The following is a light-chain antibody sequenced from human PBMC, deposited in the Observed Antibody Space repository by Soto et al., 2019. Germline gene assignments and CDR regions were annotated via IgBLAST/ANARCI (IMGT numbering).Light chain of an antibody. CDR1: QSISSY. CDR2: AAS. V-gene: IGKV1-39*01. CDR3: QQSYSTPL. J-gene: IGKJ3*01. Sequence: DIQMTQSPSSLSASVGDRVTITCRASQSISSYLNWYQQKPGEAPKLLIYAASSLKSGLPSRFSGSGSGTDSTLTISSLQPEDVATYYCQQSYSTPLFGPGTKVDIK.